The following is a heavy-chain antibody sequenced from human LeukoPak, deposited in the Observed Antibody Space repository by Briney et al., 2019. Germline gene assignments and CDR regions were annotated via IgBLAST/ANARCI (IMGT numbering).Heavy chain of an antibody. CDR2: INPSGGST. V-gene: IGHV1-46*01. CDR3: ASTRYDSSGCYSFDY. Sequence: ASVKVSCKASGYTFTSYYMHWVRQAPGQGLEWMGIINPSGGSTSYAQKFQGRVTMTRDTSTSTVYMELSSLRSEDTAVYYCASTRYDSSGCYSFDYWGQGTLVTVSS. D-gene: IGHD3-22*01. J-gene: IGHJ4*02. CDR1: GYTFTSYY.